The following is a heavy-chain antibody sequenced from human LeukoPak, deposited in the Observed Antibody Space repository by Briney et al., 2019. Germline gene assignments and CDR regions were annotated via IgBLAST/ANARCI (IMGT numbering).Heavy chain of an antibody. Sequence: SETLSLTCTVSGGSISSSSYYWGWIRQPPGKGLEWIGSICYSGSTYYNPSLKSRVTISVDTSKNQFSLKLSSVTAADTAVYYCASLPPLLWFGELSLYWGQGTLVTVSS. CDR3: ASLPPLLWFGELSLY. J-gene: IGHJ4*02. D-gene: IGHD3-10*01. CDR1: GGSISSSSYY. V-gene: IGHV4-39*01. CDR2: ICYSGST.